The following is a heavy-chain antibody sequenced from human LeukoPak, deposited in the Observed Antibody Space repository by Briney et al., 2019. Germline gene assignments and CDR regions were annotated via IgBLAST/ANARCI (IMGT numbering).Heavy chain of an antibody. V-gene: IGHV4-39*07. J-gene: IGHJ4*02. CDR2: IYYSGST. CDR1: GGSISSSSYY. CDR3: ARENTAMVTLFDY. Sequence: SETLSLTCTVSGGSISSSSYYWGWIRQPPGKGLEWIGSIYYSGSTYYNPSLKSRVTISVDTSKNQFSLKLSSVTAADTAVYYCARENTAMVTLFDYWGQGTLVTVSS. D-gene: IGHD5-18*01.